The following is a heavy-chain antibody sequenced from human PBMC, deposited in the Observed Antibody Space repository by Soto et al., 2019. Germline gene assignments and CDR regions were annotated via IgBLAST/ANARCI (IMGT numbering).Heavy chain of an antibody. CDR3: ARFLWSDTSLYYFDY. CDR2: IYWDDDK. CDR1: GFSLTGSGVG. J-gene: IGHJ4*02. D-gene: IGHD3-3*01. V-gene: IGHV2-5*02. Sequence: QITLKESGPTLVKPTQTLTLTCTFSGFSLTGSGVGVGWIRQPPGKALEWLALIYWDDDKRYSPSLKSRLTITKDTSKNQVALTVTNMDTVDTATYYCARFLWSDTSLYYFDYWGQGTLDTVSS.